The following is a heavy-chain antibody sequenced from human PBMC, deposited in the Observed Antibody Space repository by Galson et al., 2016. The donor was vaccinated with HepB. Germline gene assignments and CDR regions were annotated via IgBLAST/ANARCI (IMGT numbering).Heavy chain of an antibody. Sequence: SLRLSCAASGFTFGDYAMSWFRQAPGKGLEWVGFIRSKGYGGRTEYAASVKGRFTISRDDSKYIAYLQMNSLKTEDTAVYYCSREKMVTTPRSPYYYYDMDVWGQGTTVTVSS. D-gene: IGHD4-17*01. V-gene: IGHV3-49*03. CDR3: SREKMVTTPRSPYYYYDMDV. CDR1: GFTFGDYA. CDR2: IRSKGYGGRT. J-gene: IGHJ6*02.